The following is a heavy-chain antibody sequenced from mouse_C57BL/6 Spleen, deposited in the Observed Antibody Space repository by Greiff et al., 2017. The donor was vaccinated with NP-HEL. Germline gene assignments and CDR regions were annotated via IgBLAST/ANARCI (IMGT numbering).Heavy chain of an antibody. CDR1: GYSFTGYY. J-gene: IGHJ3*01. V-gene: IGHV1-42*01. Sequence: VHVKQSGPELVKPGASVKISCKASGYSFTGYYMNWVKQSPEKSLEWIGEINPSTGGTTYNQKFKAKATLTVDKSSSTAYMQLKSLTSEDSAVYYCSRSPWCAYWGQGTLVTVSA. CDR2: INPSTGGT. CDR3: SRSPWCAY.